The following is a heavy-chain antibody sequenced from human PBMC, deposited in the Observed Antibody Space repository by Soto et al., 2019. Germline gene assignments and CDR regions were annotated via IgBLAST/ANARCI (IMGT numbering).Heavy chain of an antibody. J-gene: IGHJ4*02. Sequence: PSETLSLTCAVYGGSFSGYYWSWIRQPPGKGLEWIGEINHSGSTNYNPSLKSRVTISVDTSKNQFSLKLSSVTAADTAVYYCARESWGDLAQDSSSWHFDYWGQGTLVTVSS. CDR2: INHSGST. V-gene: IGHV4-34*01. D-gene: IGHD6-13*01. CDR3: ARESWGDLAQDSSSWHFDY. CDR1: GGSFSGYY.